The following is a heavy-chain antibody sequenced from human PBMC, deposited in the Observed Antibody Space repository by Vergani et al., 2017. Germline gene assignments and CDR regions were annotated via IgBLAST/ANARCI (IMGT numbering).Heavy chain of an antibody. CDR2: INPNSGGT. D-gene: IGHD3-3*01. CDR3: ARSGSIFGVVIPVGDYGMDV. CDR1: GYTFTGYY. V-gene: IGHV1-2*04. Sequence: QVQLVQSGAEVKKPGASVKVSCKASGYTFTGYYMHWVRQAPGQGLEWMGWINPNSGGTNYAQKFQGWVTMTRDTSISTAYMGLSRLGSDDTAVYYCARSGSIFGVVIPVGDYGMDVWGQGTTVTVSS. J-gene: IGHJ6*02.